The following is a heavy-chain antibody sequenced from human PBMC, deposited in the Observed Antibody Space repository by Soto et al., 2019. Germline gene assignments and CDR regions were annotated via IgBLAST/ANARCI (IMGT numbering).Heavy chain of an antibody. V-gene: IGHV4-4*02. D-gene: IGHD3-22*01. CDR1: GGSIRSNNW. J-gene: IGHJ4*02. Sequence: SETLSLTCAVSGGSIRSNNWWTWFRQPPGKGLEWIGYIYYGGNTYYNPSLQSRVTMSVDRSRNQFSLKLNSVTAADTAVYFCARVRREYDTSGPVDYWGQVTLVTVSS. CDR2: IYYGGNT. CDR3: ARVRREYDTSGPVDY.